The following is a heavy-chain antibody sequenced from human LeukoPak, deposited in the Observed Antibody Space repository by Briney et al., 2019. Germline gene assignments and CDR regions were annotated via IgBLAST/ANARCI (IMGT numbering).Heavy chain of an antibody. CDR2: ISSSSSYI. CDR1: GSTFSSYS. J-gene: IGHJ4*02. D-gene: IGHD3-22*01. Sequence: PGGSLRLSCAASGSTFSSYSMNWVRQAPGKGLEWVSSISSSSSYIYYADSVKGRFTISRDNAKNSLYLQMNSLRAEDTAVYYCAREPNYYDSSGSDYWGQGTLVTVSS. CDR3: AREPNYYDSSGSDY. V-gene: IGHV3-21*01.